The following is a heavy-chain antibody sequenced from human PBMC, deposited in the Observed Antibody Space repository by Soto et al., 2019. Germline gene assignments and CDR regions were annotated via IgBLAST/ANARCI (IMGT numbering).Heavy chain of an antibody. Sequence: SVKVSCKASGGTFSSYAISWVRQAPGQGLEWMGGIIPIFGTTNYAQKFQGRVTIPADESPSTAYMELSSLRSEDTPLYYCARNPLTPYNWNEFDYWGQGTLVTVPS. D-gene: IGHD1-1*01. J-gene: IGHJ4*02. CDR3: ARNPLTPYNWNEFDY. V-gene: IGHV1-69*13. CDR1: GGTFSSYA. CDR2: IIPIFGTT.